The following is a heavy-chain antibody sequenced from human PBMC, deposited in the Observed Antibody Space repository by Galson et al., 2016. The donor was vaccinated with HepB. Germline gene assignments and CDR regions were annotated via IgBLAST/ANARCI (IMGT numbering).Heavy chain of an antibody. J-gene: IGHJ1*01. V-gene: IGHV5-51*01. D-gene: IGHD1-26*01. Sequence: QSGAEVKKPGESLKISCKGSGYSLTNYWIAWVRQMPGKGLEWMGVIYPGDSDTRYSPSFQGQVTISADKSVSTAYLQWSSLKASDTAMYYCAVDLNSGSYSGQYFHHWGQGTLVTVSS. CDR3: AVDLNSGSYSGQYFHH. CDR1: GYSLTNYW. CDR2: IYPGDSDT.